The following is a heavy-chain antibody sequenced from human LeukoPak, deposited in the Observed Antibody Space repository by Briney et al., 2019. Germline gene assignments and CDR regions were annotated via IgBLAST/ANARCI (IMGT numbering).Heavy chain of an antibody. CDR3: ARLFGGTTYGGFCY. Sequence: SETLSLTCAVSGYSISSGYYWGWIRQPPGKGLEWIGSIYHSGKTYYNPSLKSRVTISVDTSKNQFSLKLNSVTAADTAVYYCARLFGGTTYGGFCYWGQGTLVTVSS. D-gene: IGHD1/OR15-1a*01. J-gene: IGHJ4*02. V-gene: IGHV4-38-2*01. CDR2: IYHSGKT. CDR1: GYSISSGYY.